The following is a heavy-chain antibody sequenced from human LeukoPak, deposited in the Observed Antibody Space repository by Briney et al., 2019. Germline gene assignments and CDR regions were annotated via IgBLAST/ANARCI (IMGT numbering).Heavy chain of an antibody. Sequence: SETLSLTCTVSGYFISSGYYWGWIRQPPGKGLEWIGSIYHSGSTYYNPSLKSRVTISVDTTKNQFSLKLSSVTAADTAVYYCARALYYLLDYWGQGTLVTVSS. V-gene: IGHV4-38-2*02. J-gene: IGHJ4*02. D-gene: IGHD3-16*01. CDR3: ARALYYLLDY. CDR1: GYFISSGYY. CDR2: IYHSGST.